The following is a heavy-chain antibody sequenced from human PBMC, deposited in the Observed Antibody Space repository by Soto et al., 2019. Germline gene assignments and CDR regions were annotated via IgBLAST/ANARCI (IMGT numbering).Heavy chain of an antibody. J-gene: IGHJ4*02. Sequence: PGGSLRLSCAASGFTFSSYGMHWVRQAPGKGLEWVAVIWYDGSNKYYADSVKGRFTISRDNSKNTLYLQMNSLRAEDTAVYYCARDPSYYYDSSGYQTTAFDYWGQGTLVTVSS. CDR1: GFTFSSYG. CDR2: IWYDGSNK. V-gene: IGHV3-33*01. D-gene: IGHD3-22*01. CDR3: ARDPSYYYDSSGYQTTAFDY.